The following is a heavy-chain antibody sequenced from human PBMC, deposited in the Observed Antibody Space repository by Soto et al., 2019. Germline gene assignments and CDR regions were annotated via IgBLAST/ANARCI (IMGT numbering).Heavy chain of an antibody. J-gene: IGHJ6*02. CDR3: ARAYSGRLPRRADYHYPMDV. Sequence: PGGSLRLSCAASGFTLSAYDMHWVRQAEGKGLEWVSALGAADDPYYLVSVKGRFTISRENAKNSLYLQMNNLRAGDTAVYYCARAYSGRLPRRADYHYPMDVWGQGTTVTVSS. V-gene: IGHV3-13*05. CDR1: GFTLSAYD. D-gene: IGHD2-15*01. CDR2: LGAADDP.